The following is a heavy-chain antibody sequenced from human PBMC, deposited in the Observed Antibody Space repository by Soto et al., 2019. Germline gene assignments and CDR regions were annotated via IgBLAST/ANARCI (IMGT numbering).Heavy chain of an antibody. V-gene: IGHV1-69*01. CDR3: ARVTSSSTWAGVDY. CDR1: GGSFSGDA. J-gene: IGHJ4*02. Sequence: LLNRSWKSSGGSFSGDAGSWLRQTPGQGLEWMGGIIPIFGTANYAQKFQGRVTITADESTSTAYMELSSLRSEDTAVYYCARVTSSSTWAGVDYWGQGTLVTVSS. D-gene: IGHD6-6*01. CDR2: IIPIFGTA.